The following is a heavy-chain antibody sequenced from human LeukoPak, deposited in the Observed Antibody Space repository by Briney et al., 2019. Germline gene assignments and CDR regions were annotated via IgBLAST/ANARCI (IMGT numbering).Heavy chain of an antibody. J-gene: IGHJ6*02. Sequence: ASVKVSCKASGYTFTSYDTNWVRQATGQGLEWMGWMNPNSGNTGYAQKFQGRVTMTRDTSISTAYMELSRLRSDDTAVYYCARERVRNHYYYGMDVWGQGTTVTVSS. D-gene: IGHD1-14*01. CDR2: MNPNSGNT. V-gene: IGHV1-8*01. CDR1: GYTFTSYD. CDR3: ARERVRNHYYYGMDV.